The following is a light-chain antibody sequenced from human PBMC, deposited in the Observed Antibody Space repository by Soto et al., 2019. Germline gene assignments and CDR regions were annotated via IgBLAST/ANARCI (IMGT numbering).Light chain of an antibody. CDR2: DVT. CDR1: SSDVGDYNY. CDR3: CSYAGSYIYV. Sequence: QSVLTQPRSVSGSPRQSVTIFCTGTSSDVGDYNYVSWYQQHPDKAPKVMIYDVTKRPSGVPDRFSGSKSGNTASLTISGLQAEDEADYYCCSYAGSYIYVFGTGTKVTVL. V-gene: IGLV2-11*01. J-gene: IGLJ1*01.